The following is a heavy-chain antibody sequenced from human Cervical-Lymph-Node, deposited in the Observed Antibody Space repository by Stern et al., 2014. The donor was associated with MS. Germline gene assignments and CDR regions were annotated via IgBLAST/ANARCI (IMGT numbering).Heavy chain of an antibody. CDR3: ARHGNYDHAFDI. CDR1: GGSISSYY. CDR2: IYYGGST. D-gene: IGHD4-23*01. V-gene: IGHV4-59*08. J-gene: IGHJ3*02. Sequence: VQLVESGPGLVKPSETLSLTCTVSGGSISSYYRSWIRQPPGKGLEWIGYIYYGGSTNYNPSLKSRVPISVAPSKTHFPLKLSFVTAADTAVYYCARHGNYDHAFDIWGQGTMVTVSS.